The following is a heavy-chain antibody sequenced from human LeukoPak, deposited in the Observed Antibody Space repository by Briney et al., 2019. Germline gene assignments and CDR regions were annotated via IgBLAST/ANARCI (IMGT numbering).Heavy chain of an antibody. D-gene: IGHD1-26*01. J-gene: IGHJ4*02. CDR3: ARLLVYGGGGEAFDY. CDR2: IKQDGSEK. Sequence: PGGSLRLSCAASGFSFSSYWMSWVRQASGKGLEWVANIKQDGSEKDYVDSVKGRFTISRDNAKNSLYLQMNSLRAEDTAVYYCARLLVYGGGGEAFDYWGQGILVTVSS. CDR1: GFSFSSYW. V-gene: IGHV3-7*01.